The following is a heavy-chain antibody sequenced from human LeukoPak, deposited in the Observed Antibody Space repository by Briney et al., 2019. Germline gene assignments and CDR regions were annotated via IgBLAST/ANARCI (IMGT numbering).Heavy chain of an antibody. Sequence: GGSLRLSCAASGFTVSSNYMSWVRQAPGKGLEWVSIYSGGSTFYADSVKGRFTISRDNSKNTLYLQMNSLRAEDTAVYYCARDGGPMIVVVITGDFDYWGQGTLVTVSS. CDR3: ARDGGPMIVVVITGDFDY. D-gene: IGHD3-22*01. CDR1: GFTVSSNY. V-gene: IGHV3-53*01. J-gene: IGHJ4*02. CDR2: IYSGGST.